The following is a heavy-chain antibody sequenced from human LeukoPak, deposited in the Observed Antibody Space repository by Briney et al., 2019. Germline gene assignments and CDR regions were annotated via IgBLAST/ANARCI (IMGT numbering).Heavy chain of an antibody. CDR3: ARSPRGDGYNSVSCYAFDI. CDR2: IYYSGST. D-gene: IGHD5-24*01. CDR1: GGSISSYY. J-gene: IGHJ3*02. Sequence: SETLSLTCAVSGGSISSYYWSWIRQPPGKGLEWIGYIYYSGSTNYNPSLKSRVTISVDTSKNQFSLKLSSVTAADTAVYYCARSPRGDGYNSVSCYAFDIWGQGTMVTVSS. V-gene: IGHV4-59*01.